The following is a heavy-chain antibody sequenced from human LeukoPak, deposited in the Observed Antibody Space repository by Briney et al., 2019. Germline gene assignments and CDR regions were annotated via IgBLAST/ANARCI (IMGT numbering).Heavy chain of an antibody. D-gene: IGHD3-22*01. Sequence: GGALRLSCAASGFTFSSYWMTWVRQAPGKGLEGVANRRQDEREKYYVDSAKGRFTISRDNAKNSLYLQMNSLRAEDTAVYYCARDASYYDSSGYYDAFDVWGQGTIITVSS. J-gene: IGHJ3*01. V-gene: IGHV3-7*01. CDR1: GFTFSSYW. CDR3: ARDASYYDSSGYYDAFDV. CDR2: RRQDEREK.